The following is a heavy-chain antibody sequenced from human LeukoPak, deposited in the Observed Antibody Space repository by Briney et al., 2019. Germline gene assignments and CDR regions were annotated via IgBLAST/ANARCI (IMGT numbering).Heavy chain of an antibody. V-gene: IGHV3-66*01. J-gene: IGHJ4*02. CDR2: IYSDSGGST. CDR3: ARVRRLGYCRGSSCYSSQHYFDS. D-gene: IGHD2-15*01. CDR1: GFTVNTYY. Sequence: PGGSLRLSCAASGFTVNTYYMNWVRQAAGKGLEWVSIIYSDSGGSTYYADSVKGRFTISRDNSKNTLYLQMNSLRVEDTAVYFCARVRRLGYCRGSSCYSSQHYFDSWGQGTLATVSS.